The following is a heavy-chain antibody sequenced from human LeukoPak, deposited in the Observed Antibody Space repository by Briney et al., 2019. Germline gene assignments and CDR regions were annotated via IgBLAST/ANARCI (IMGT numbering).Heavy chain of an antibody. CDR1: GFTFSNYG. CDR2: ISNDGSNK. CDR3: AKDLMWYDSSGPDGMDV. Sequence: PGRSLRLSCAASGFTFSNYGMHWVRQAPGKGLEWVAVISNDGSNKYYADSVKGRFTISRDNSKNTLYLQMNSLRPEDTALYYCAKDLMWYDSSGPDGMDVWGQGTTVTVSS. V-gene: IGHV3-30*18. J-gene: IGHJ6*02. D-gene: IGHD3-22*01.